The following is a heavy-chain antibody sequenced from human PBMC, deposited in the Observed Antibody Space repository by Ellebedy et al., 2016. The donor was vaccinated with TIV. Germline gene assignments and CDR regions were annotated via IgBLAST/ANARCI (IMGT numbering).Heavy chain of an antibody. D-gene: IGHD6-13*01. J-gene: IGHJ6*02. CDR3: ARVVGGTPRCLHSSSELETTDHYYIMDV. CDR2: INHSGST. V-gene: IGHV4-34*01. Sequence: MPSETLSLTCAVYGGSFSGHHWTWIRQSPGKGLEWIGGINHSGSTNYNPSLQSLVTISVDTSKNQFYLRLGSVTAADTDVYYCARVVGGTPRCLHSSSELETTDHYYIMDVWGQGTKVTVSS. CDR1: GGSFSGHH.